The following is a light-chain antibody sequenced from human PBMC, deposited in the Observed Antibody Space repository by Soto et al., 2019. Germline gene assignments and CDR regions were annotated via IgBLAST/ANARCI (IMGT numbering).Light chain of an antibody. V-gene: IGLV2-14*01. CDR1: SSDVGGYNY. J-gene: IGLJ1*01. CDR2: EVS. CDR3: SSYTSSSTYNYV. Sequence: QSALTQPASVPGSPGQSITISCTGTSSDVGGYNYVSWYQQHPGKAPKLMIYEVSNRPSGVSNRFSGSKSGNTASLTISGLQAEDEADYYCSSYTSSSTYNYVFGTGTKLTVL.